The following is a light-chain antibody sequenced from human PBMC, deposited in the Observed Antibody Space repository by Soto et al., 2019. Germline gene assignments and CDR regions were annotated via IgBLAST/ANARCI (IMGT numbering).Light chain of an antibody. J-gene: IGKJ5*01. CDR3: QQYVISVT. Sequence: EIFLRQRRGTQNLSPGERTTLSCRASQSISRYLAWYQQKPGQGPRLLVYGASSRATGTPDRFSGSGSGTDFTLTISRLEPQDSAMYYCQQYVISVTFGQGTRLEIK. V-gene: IGKV3-20*01. CDR2: GAS. CDR1: QSISRY.